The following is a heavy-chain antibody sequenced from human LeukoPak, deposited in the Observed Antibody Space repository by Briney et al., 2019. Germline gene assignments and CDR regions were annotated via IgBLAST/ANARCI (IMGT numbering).Heavy chain of an antibody. Sequence: GGSLRLSCAASGFTFSSYAMSWVRQAPGKGLKWVSIISSSGGSTYYADSVKGRFTISRDNSKNTLYLQMNSLRAEDTAVYYCAKEDYSGRYPGYFDYWGQGTLVTVSS. CDR2: ISSSGGST. V-gene: IGHV3-23*01. D-gene: IGHD1-26*01. J-gene: IGHJ4*02. CDR1: GFTFSSYA. CDR3: AKEDYSGRYPGYFDY.